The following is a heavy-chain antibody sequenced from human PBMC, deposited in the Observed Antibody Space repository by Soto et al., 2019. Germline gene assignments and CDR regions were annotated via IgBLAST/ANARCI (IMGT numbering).Heavy chain of an antibody. CDR1: GYTFTSYG. J-gene: IGHJ4*02. Sequence: QVQLVQSGAEVKKPGASVKVSCKASGYTFTSYGISWVRQAPGQGLEWMGWISAYNGNTNYAQKLQGRVTMTTDTSTSTAYMELRSLRSDDTAVYYCARDEWAGLQWLVQVFAFDYWGQGTLVTVSS. CDR2: ISAYNGNT. CDR3: ARDEWAGLQWLVQVFAFDY. D-gene: IGHD6-19*01. V-gene: IGHV1-18*01.